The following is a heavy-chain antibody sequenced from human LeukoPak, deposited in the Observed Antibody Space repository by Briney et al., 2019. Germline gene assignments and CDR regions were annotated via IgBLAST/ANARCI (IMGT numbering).Heavy chain of an antibody. CDR1: GGTFSSYA. J-gene: IGHJ5*02. D-gene: IGHD4-17*01. Sequence: SVKVSCKASGGTFSSYAISWVRQAPGQGLEWMGGIIPTFGTANYAQKFQGRVTITADESTSTAYMELSSLRSEDTGVYYCARDPYGDYREGWFDPWGQGTLVTVSS. V-gene: IGHV1-69*13. CDR3: ARDPYGDYREGWFDP. CDR2: IIPTFGTA.